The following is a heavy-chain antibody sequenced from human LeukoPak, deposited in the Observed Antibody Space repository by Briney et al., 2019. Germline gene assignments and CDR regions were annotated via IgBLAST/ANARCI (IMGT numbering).Heavy chain of an antibody. CDR1: GGSISSGGYY. J-gene: IGHJ4*02. CDR2: IYYSGST. CDR3: AREGGTDYGDYLRY. V-gene: IGHV4-31*03. Sequence: SETLSLTCTVSGGSISSGGYYWSWIRQHPGKGLEWIGYIYYSGSTYYNPSLKSRVTISVDTSKNQFSLKLSSVTAADTAVYYCAREGGTDYGDYLRYWGQGTLVTVSS. D-gene: IGHD4-17*01.